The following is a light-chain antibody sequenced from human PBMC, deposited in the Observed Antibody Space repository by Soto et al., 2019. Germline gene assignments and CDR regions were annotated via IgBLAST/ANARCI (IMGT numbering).Light chain of an antibody. Sequence: EIVLTQSPGTLSLSPGERATLSCRASQSVSSSYLAWYQQKPGQAPRLLIYGASSRATGIPDRFSGSGSGTDFTLTISRLGPEDFAVYYCQQYGSSTGVGQGTKLEIK. V-gene: IGKV3-20*01. CDR3: QQYGSSTG. CDR1: QSVSSSY. J-gene: IGKJ2*01. CDR2: GAS.